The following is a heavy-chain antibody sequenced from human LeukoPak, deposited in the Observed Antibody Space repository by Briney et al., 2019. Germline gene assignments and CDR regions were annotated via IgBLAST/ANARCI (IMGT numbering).Heavy chain of an antibody. CDR1: GYTFTGYY. J-gene: IGHJ5*02. Sequence: GSVKVSCKASGYTFTGYYMHWVRQAPGQGLEWMGWINTNTGNPTYAQGFTGRFVFSLDTSVSTAYLQISSLKAEDTAVYYCARVRAGTRKVSWFDPWGQGTLVTVSS. V-gene: IGHV7-4-1*02. CDR2: INTNTGNP. D-gene: IGHD1-1*01. CDR3: ARVRAGTRKVSWFDP.